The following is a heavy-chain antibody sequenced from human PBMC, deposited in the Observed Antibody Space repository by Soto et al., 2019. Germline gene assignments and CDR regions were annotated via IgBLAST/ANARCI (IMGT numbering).Heavy chain of an antibody. D-gene: IGHD6-19*01. CDR3: ASSSSGWYGSYFDY. J-gene: IGHJ4*02. Sequence: SETLSLTCAVYGGSFSGYYWSWIRQPPGKGLEWIGEINHSGSTNYNPSLKSRVTISVDTSKNQFSLKLSSVTAADTAVYYCASSSSGWYGSYFDYWGQGTLVTVSS. CDR1: GGSFSGYY. V-gene: IGHV4-34*01. CDR2: INHSGST.